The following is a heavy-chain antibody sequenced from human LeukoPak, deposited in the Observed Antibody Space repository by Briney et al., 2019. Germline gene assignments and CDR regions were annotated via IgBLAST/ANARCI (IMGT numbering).Heavy chain of an antibody. Sequence: EASVTVSCMASGGTFSNYAISWVGQAPGQGGERMGGINHILGTANYAQKFQGRVTITADESTSTAYMELSSLRSEDTAVYYCARVRDLGYCSSTSCQNYYYYYGMDVWGKGTTVTVSS. CDR2: INHILGTA. CDR1: GGTFSNYA. CDR3: ARVRDLGYCSSTSCQNYYYYYGMDV. J-gene: IGHJ6*04. D-gene: IGHD2-2*01. V-gene: IGHV1-69*01.